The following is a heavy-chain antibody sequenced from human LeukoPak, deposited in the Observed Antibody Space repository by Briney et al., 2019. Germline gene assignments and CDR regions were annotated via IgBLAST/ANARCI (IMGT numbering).Heavy chain of an antibody. CDR1: GFTFSSYG. J-gene: IGHJ3*02. CDR2: ISYDGSNK. CDR3: AKDFIYGGWGNGFDI. D-gene: IGHD3-16*01. V-gene: IGHV3-30*18. Sequence: GRSLRLSCAASGFTFSSYGMHWVRQAPGKGLEWVAVISYDGSNKYYADSVKGRFTISRDNSKNTLYLQMNSLRAEDTAVYYCAKDFIYGGWGNGFDIWGQGTMVTVSS.